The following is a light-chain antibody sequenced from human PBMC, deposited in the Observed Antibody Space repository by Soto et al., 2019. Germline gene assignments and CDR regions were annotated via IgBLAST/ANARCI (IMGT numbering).Light chain of an antibody. V-gene: IGKV2-30*01. CDR3: MQGTHWPYT. CDR1: QSLLYKDGNTY. Sequence: DVVMTQSPLSLPVTLGQPASISCWSSQSLLYKDGNTYLNWFQQRPGQSPRRLIYKVFNRDSGVPDRFSGSGSGTDFTLEISRVEAEDVGVYYYMQGTHWPYTFGQGTKLEIK. CDR2: KVF. J-gene: IGKJ2*01.